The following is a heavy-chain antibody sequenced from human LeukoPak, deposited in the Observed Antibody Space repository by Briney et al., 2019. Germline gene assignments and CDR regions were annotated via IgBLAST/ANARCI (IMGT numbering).Heavy chain of an antibody. CDR2: ISDSGVRT. J-gene: IGHJ4*02. CDR1: VFPFTSYA. V-gene: IGHV3-23*01. D-gene: IGHD1-26*01. Sequence: GGSLRLFCAASVFPFTSYAMSWVRQAPGRGLVWVSGISDSGVRTFYADSVKGRFTISRDNSKKTLYLQIKSLTAGDTAVYYCAKAAGSYHCDYWGQGTLVTVSS. CDR3: AKAAGSYHCDY.